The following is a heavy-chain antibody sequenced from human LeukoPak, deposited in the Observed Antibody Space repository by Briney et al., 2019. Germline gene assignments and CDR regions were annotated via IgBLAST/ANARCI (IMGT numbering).Heavy chain of an antibody. CDR3: AKMVRGVLYYFDY. V-gene: IGHV1-18*01. D-gene: IGHD3-10*01. J-gene: IGHJ4*02. CDR1: GYTFTSYG. Sequence: GASEKVSCKASGYTFTSYGISWVRQAPGQGLEWMGWISAYNGNTNYAQKLQGRVTMTTVTSTSTAYMELRSLRSDDTAVYYCAKMVRGVLYYFDYWGQGTLVTVSS. CDR2: ISAYNGNT.